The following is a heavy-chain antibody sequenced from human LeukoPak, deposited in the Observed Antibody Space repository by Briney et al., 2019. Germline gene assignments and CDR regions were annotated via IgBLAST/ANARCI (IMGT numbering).Heavy chain of an antibody. CDR2: ISAYNSNT. CDR3: ARGTYGDYLYWYFDL. J-gene: IGHJ2*01. D-gene: IGHD4-17*01. V-gene: IGHV1-18*04. Sequence: ASVKVSCKASGYTFTGYYMHWVRQAPGQGLEWMGWISAYNSNTNYAQKLQGRVTMTTDTSTSTAYMELRSLRSDDTAVYYCARGTYGDYLYWYFDLWGRGTLVTVSS. CDR1: GYTFTGYY.